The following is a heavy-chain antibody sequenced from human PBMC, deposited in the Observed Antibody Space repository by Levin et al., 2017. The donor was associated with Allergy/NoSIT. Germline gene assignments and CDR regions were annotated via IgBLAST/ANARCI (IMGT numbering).Heavy chain of an antibody. D-gene: IGHD3-9*01. CDR1: GFSLSTSGVG. Sequence: VSGPTLVKPTQTLTLTCTFSGFSLSTSGVGVGWIRQPPGKALEWLALIYWDDDKRYSPSLKSRLTITKDTSKNQVVLTMTNMDPVDTATYYCAHRYLLYYDILTGSDAFDIWGQGTMVTVSS. V-gene: IGHV2-5*02. CDR2: IYWDDDK. J-gene: IGHJ3*02. CDR3: AHRYLLYYDILTGSDAFDI.